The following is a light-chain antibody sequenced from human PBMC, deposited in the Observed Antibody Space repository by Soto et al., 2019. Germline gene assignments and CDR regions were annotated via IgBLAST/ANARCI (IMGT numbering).Light chain of an antibody. CDR2: TNN. CDR1: NSNIGAGYD. CDR3: QSYDSRLSAYV. J-gene: IGLJ1*01. Sequence: QSVLTQPPSVSGAPGQRATISCTGSNSNIGAGYDVHWHLQLPGTAPKLLVYTNNNRPSGVPDRFSGSKSGTSASLAITGLQAEDEADYYCQSYDSRLSAYVFGTGTKVTVL. V-gene: IGLV1-40*01.